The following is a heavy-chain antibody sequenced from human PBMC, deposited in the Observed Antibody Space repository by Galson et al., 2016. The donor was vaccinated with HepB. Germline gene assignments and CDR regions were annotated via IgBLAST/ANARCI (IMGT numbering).Heavy chain of an antibody. D-gene: IGHD3-10*01. V-gene: IGHV1-18*01. CDR1: GYTFTSYG. CDR3: ARDGVRSWPPDY. J-gene: IGHJ4*02. CDR2: ISAYNGNT. Sequence: SVKVSCKVSGYTFTSYGISWVRQAPGKGLEWMGWISAYNGNTNYAQKLQGRVTMTTDTSTSTAYMELKSMRSDATAVYYCARDGVRSWPPDYWGQGTLVTVSS.